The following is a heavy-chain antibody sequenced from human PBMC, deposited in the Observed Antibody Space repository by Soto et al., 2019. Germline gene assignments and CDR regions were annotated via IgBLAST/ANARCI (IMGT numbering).Heavy chain of an antibody. V-gene: IGHV1-69*08. D-gene: IGHD3-9*01. CDR2: IIPILGIA. CDR1: GGTFSSYT. J-gene: IGHJ4*02. Sequence: QVQLVQSGAEVKKPGSSVKVSCKASGGTFSSYTISWVRQAPGQGLEWMGRIIPILGIANYAQKFQGRVTITADKSTSTAYMELSSLRSEDTAVYYCAREGEAYYDILTGYSMFDYWGQGTLVTVSS. CDR3: AREGEAYYDILTGYSMFDY.